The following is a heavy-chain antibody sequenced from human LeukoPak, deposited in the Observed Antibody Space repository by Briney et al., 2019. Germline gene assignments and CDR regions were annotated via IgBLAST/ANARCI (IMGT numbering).Heavy chain of an antibody. CDR3: ARGRRDVFDI. J-gene: IGHJ3*02. CDR2: MNPHSGNT. V-gene: IGHV1-8*03. CDR1: GYTFTFYD. Sequence: ASVEVSCKASGYTFTFYDIQWVRQAAGQGLEWMGWMNPHSGNTGYAQKFLGRITLTRNTSTSMTYMELTTLKSEDTAVYYCARGRRDVFDIWGQGTTVTVS.